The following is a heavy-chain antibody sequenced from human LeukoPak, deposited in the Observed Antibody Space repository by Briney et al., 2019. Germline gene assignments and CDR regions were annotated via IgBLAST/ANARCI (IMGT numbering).Heavy chain of an antibody. CDR2: IIPIFGTA. Sequence: ASVKVSCKASGGTFISYAISWVRQAPGQGLEWMGGIIPIFGTANYAQKFQGRVTITADESTSTAYMELSSLRSEDTAVYYCARVPITMVRGVREPGYYFDYWGQGTLVTVSS. CDR3: ARVPITMVRGVREPGYYFDY. V-gene: IGHV1-69*13. D-gene: IGHD3-10*01. CDR1: GGTFISYA. J-gene: IGHJ4*02.